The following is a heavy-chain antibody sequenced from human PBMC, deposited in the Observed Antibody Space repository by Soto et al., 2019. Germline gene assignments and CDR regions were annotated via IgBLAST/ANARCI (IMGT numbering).Heavy chain of an antibody. CDR1: GFTFSVYA. V-gene: IGHV3-23*01. D-gene: IGHD4-17*01. CDR3: ANALYGGNDY. Sequence: EVQLLESGGGLVQPGGSLRLSCAASGFTFSVYAMSWVRQAPGKGLECVSGISGSDGITSYADSVKGRFTISRDNSKNTLFLQMNSLRAEDTAVYYCANALYGGNDYWGPGTLVTVSS. J-gene: IGHJ4*02. CDR2: ISGSDGIT.